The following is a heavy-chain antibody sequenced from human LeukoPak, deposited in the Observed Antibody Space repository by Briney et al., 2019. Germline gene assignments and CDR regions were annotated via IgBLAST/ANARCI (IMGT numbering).Heavy chain of an antibody. CDR2: ISGSGGST. D-gene: IGHD3-16*01. Sequence: PGGSLRLSCAASGFTFSSYGMSWVRQAPGKGLEWVSAISGSGGSTYYADSVKGRFTISRDNAKNSLYLQMNSLRAEDTAVYYCARARGRRRGFDYWGQGTLVTVSS. CDR3: ARARGRRRGFDY. J-gene: IGHJ4*02. CDR1: GFTFSSYG. V-gene: IGHV3-23*01.